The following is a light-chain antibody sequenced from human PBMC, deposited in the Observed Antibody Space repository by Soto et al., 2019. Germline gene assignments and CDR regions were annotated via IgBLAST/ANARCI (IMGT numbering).Light chain of an antibody. CDR3: QTWGTGIRV. Sequence: QLVLTQSPSASASLGASVKLTCTLSSGHSIYAIAWHQQQPEKGPRYLMKLNSDGSHNKGDGIPDRFSGSSSGAERYLTISSLQSEDEADYYCQTWGTGIRVFGGGTKLTVL. CDR2: LNSDGSH. CDR1: SGHSIYA. J-gene: IGLJ2*01. V-gene: IGLV4-69*01.